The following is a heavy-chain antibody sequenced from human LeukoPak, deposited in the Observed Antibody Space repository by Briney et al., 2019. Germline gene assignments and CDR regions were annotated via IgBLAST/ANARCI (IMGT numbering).Heavy chain of an antibody. D-gene: IGHD2-2*01. J-gene: IGHJ6*04. CDR2: ISGSGGST. Sequence: GGSLRLSCAASGFTFSTYAMSWDRQAPGKGLEWVSVISGSGGSTYYADSVKGRFTISRDSSRNTLYLQMNSLRAEDTAVFYCAKGMIPAAMWMYYYYGMDVWGKGTTVTVSS. CDR3: AKGMIPAAMWMYYYYGMDV. CDR1: GFTFSTYA. V-gene: IGHV3-23*01.